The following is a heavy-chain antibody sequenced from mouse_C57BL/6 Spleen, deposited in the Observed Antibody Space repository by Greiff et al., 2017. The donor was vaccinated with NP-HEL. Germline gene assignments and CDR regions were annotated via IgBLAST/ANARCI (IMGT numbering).Heavy chain of an antibody. CDR1: GYSFTDYN. CDR2: INPSYGTT. CDR3: ASSARNYYAMDY. Sequence: VQLQQSGPELVKPGASVKISCKASGYSFTDYNMTWVKQSNGKSLEWIGVINPSYGTTSYNQKFKGKATLTVDQSSSTAYMQLNSQTSEYSAVYYSASSARNYYAMDYWGQGTSVTVSS. D-gene: IGHD1-2*01. V-gene: IGHV1-39*01. J-gene: IGHJ4*01.